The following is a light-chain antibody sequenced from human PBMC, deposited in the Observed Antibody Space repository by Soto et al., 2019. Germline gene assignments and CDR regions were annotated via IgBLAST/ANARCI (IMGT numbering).Light chain of an antibody. V-gene: IGKV1-9*01. J-gene: IGKJ2*01. CDR3: QQLNTYPYT. CDR1: QGISSY. CDR2: AAS. Sequence: DIQLTQSPSFLSASVGDRVTITCRASQGISSYLAWYQQKPGRAPKLLIYAASTLQSGVPSRFRGSGSGTEFTLTIISLQPEDFATYYCQQLNTYPYTFGQGTKLEIK.